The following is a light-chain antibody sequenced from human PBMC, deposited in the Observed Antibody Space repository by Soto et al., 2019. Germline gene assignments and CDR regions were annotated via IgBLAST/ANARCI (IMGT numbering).Light chain of an antibody. CDR1: QSVSSSY. Sequence: EIVLTQSPGTLSLSPGERATLSCRASQSVSSSYLAWYQHKPGQAPRLLLYGASSRATGIPDRFSGSGSGTGFTLTISRLEPEDFAVYYCQQYGSSLPYTFGQGTKLEIK. J-gene: IGKJ2*01. CDR3: QQYGSSLPYT. CDR2: GAS. V-gene: IGKV3-20*01.